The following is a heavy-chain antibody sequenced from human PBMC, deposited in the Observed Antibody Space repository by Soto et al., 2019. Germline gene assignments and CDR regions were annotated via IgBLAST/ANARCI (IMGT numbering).Heavy chain of an antibody. CDR1: GYTFTGYY. Sequence: ASVKVSCKASGYTFTGYYMHWVRQAPGQGLEWMGWINPNSGGTNYAQKFQGRVTMTRDTSISTAYMELSRLRSDDTAVYYCARGGSAVVTAIRSDYWGQGTLVTVYS. V-gene: IGHV1-2*02. J-gene: IGHJ4*02. CDR3: ARGGSAVVTAIRSDY. CDR2: INPNSGGT. D-gene: IGHD2-21*02.